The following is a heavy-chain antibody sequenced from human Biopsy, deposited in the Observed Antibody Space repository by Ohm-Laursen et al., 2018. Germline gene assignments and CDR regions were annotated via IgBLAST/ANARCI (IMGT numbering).Heavy chain of an antibody. Sequence: SVKVSCKASGYTFTGYHVHWVRQAPGQGLEWMGWMNPNSGNTGYAQKFQGRVTMTRNTSISTAYMELSSLTSVDTAVYYCARDFNYDGGGSFNFDYWGQGTLVTVSS. D-gene: IGHD3-22*01. V-gene: IGHV1-8*02. J-gene: IGHJ4*02. CDR3: ARDFNYDGGGSFNFDY. CDR1: GYTFTGYH. CDR2: MNPNSGNT.